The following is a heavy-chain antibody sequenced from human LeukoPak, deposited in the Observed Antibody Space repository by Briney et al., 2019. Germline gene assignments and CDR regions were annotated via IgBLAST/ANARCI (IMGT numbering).Heavy chain of an antibody. J-gene: IGHJ3*02. CDR1: GFTFDDYA. CDR3: ARWASDYYDSSGYSDAFDI. CDR2: ISWNSGSI. D-gene: IGHD3-22*01. Sequence: SGGSLRPSCAASGFTFDDYAMHWVRQAPGKGLEWVSGISWNSGSIGYADSVKGRFTISRDNAKNSLYLQMNSLRAEDTAVYYCARWASDYYDSSGYSDAFDIWGQGTMVTVSS. V-gene: IGHV3-9*01.